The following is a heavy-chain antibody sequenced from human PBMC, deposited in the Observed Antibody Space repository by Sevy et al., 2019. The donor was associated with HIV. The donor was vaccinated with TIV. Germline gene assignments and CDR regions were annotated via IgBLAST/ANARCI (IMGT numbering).Heavy chain of an antibody. Sequence: GGSLRLSCAASGFTFDDYAMHWVRQAPGKGLEWVSGISWNSGSIGYADSVKGRFTISRDNAKNSLYLQMNSLRAEDTALYYCAKDTAPHYYDSSGQYYYYYGMYVWGQGTTVTVSS. CDR1: GFTFDDYA. CDR3: AKDTAPHYYDSSGQYYYYYGMYV. CDR2: ISWNSGSI. J-gene: IGHJ6*02. D-gene: IGHD3-22*01. V-gene: IGHV3-9*01.